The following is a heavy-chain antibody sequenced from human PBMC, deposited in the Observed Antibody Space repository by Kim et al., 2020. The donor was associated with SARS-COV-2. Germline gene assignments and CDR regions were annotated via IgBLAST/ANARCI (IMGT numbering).Heavy chain of an antibody. CDR1: GFTFSNAW. CDR2: IKSKTDGGTT. V-gene: IGHV3-15*01. J-gene: IGHJ4*02. CDR3: TAQLGLYSSSWTSDY. Sequence: GGSLRLSCAASGFTFSNAWMSWVRQAPGKGLEWVGRIKSKTDGGTTDYAAPVKGRFTISRDDSKNTLYLQMNSLKTEDTAVYYCTAQLGLYSSSWTSDYWGQGTLVTVSS. D-gene: IGHD6-13*01.